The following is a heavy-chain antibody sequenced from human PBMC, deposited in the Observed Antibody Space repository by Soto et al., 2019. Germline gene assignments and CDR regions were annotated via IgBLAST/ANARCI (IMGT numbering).Heavy chain of an antibody. Sequence: AXVKVSCKASGYTFTSYYMHWVRQAPGQGLEWMGIINPSGGSTSYAQKFQGRVTMTRDTSTSTVYMELSSLRSEDTAVYYCAGIVGATGPFDYWGQGTLVTVSS. CDR1: GYTFTSYY. D-gene: IGHD1-26*01. V-gene: IGHV1-46*01. CDR2: INPSGGST. J-gene: IGHJ4*02. CDR3: AGIVGATGPFDY.